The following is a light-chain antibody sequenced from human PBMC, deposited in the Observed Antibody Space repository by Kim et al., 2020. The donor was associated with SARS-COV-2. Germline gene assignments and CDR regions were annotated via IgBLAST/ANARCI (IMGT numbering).Light chain of an antibody. CDR2: DVS. CDR3: SSYTSSSTLEV. V-gene: IGLV2-14*03. CDR1: SSDVGGYNY. J-gene: IGLJ3*02. Sequence: QSALTQPASVSGSPGQLITISCTGTSSDVGGYNYVSWYQQHPGKAPKLMIYDVSNRPSGVSNRFSGSKSGNTASLTISGLQAEDEADYYCSSYTSSSTLEVFGGGTQLTVL.